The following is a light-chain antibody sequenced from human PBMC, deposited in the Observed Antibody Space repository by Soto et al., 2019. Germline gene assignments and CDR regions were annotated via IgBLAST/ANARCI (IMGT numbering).Light chain of an antibody. J-gene: IGLJ1*01. CDR1: SSDVGGYNY. CDR2: EVN. CDR3: SSYAGTPVV. Sequence: QSVLTQPPSASGSPGQSVTISCTGTSSDVGGYNYVSWYQQHPGKAPKLIIYEVNKRPSGVPDRFSGSKSGNTASLTVSGLQAEDEADYYCSSYAGTPVVFGTGTKVTVL. V-gene: IGLV2-8*01.